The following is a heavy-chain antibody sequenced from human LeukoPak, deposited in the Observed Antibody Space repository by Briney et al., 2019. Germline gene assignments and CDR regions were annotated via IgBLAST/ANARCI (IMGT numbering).Heavy chain of an antibody. CDR3: ARPYSGSYRAFDI. Sequence: SETLSLTCTVSGGSISSSSYYWGWLRQPPGKGLEWIGSIYYSGSTYYNPSLKSRVTISVDTSKNQFSLKLSSVTAADTAVYYCARPYSGSYRAFDIWGQGTMVTVSS. CDR2: IYYSGST. J-gene: IGHJ3*02. D-gene: IGHD1-26*01. V-gene: IGHV4-39*01. CDR1: GGSISSSSYY.